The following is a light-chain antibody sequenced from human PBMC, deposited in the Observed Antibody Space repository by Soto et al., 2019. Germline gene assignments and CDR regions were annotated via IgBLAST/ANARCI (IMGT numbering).Light chain of an antibody. CDR3: SSFAGSNEVF. CDR2: EVT. V-gene: IGLV2-8*01. CDR1: SSDIGGYNY. Sequence: QSALTQPPSASGSPGQSVTISCTGPSSDIGGYNYVSWYQQHPGKAPKVMIYEVTTRPSGVPDRFSGSKSGNTASLTVSGLQAEDEADYYCSSFAGSNEVFFGGVTKLTVL. J-gene: IGLJ2*01.